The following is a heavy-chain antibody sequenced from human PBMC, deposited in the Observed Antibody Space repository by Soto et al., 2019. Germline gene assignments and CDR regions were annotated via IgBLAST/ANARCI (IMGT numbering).Heavy chain of an antibody. D-gene: IGHD2-2*01. J-gene: IGHJ6*02. V-gene: IGHV3-43*01. CDR1: GFTFDDYT. CDR3: AKDVGYCSSTSCLLGYYGMDV. Sequence: GGSLRLSCAASGFTFDDYTMHWVRQAPGKGLEWVSLISWDGGSTYYADSVKGRFTISRDNSKNSLYLQMNSLRTEDTALHYCAKDVGYCSSTSCLLGYYGMDVWGQGTTVTVSS. CDR2: ISWDGGST.